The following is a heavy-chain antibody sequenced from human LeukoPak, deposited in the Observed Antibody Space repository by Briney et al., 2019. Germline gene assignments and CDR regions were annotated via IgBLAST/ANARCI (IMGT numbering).Heavy chain of an antibody. CDR1: GFTFSGSA. J-gene: IGHJ4*02. V-gene: IGHV3-73*01. CDR3: ARDKVGTGPTHLDY. CDR2: IRSKANTYAT. Sequence: PGGSLRLSCAASGFTFSGSAMLWVRQASGKGLEWVGRIRSKANTYATAYAAPVKGRFIISRDDSKNTAYLQMNSLKTEDTAVYYCARDKVGTGPTHLDYWGQGALVTVSS. D-gene: IGHD5-12*01.